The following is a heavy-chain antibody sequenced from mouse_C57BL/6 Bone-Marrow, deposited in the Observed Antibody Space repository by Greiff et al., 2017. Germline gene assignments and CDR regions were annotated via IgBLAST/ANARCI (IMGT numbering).Heavy chain of an antibody. CDR3: ARDSSDYGHYYAMDY. V-gene: IGHV1-64*01. J-gene: IGHJ4*01. D-gene: IGHD3-2*02. CDR1: GYTFTSYW. CDR2: IHPNSGST. Sequence: VQLQQPGAELVKPGASVKLSCKASGYTFTSYWMHWVKQRPGQGLEWIGMIHPNSGSTNYNEKFKSKATLTVDKSSSTAYMQLSSLTSEASAVYYYARDSSDYGHYYAMDYWGQGTAVTVSS.